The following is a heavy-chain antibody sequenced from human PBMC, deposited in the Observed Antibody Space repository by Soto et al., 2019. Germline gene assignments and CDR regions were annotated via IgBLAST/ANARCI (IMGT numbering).Heavy chain of an antibody. D-gene: IGHD6-25*01. Sequence: QVQLQESGPGLVEPSQTLSLTCTVSGGSIGSTDSYWSWIRRPPGKGLEGIGYIYYTGGTFYNPSLKTRLTISRETSSNQFSLTLTSVTATDTGIYYCARGGSGWAEYFQHWGQGTLVAVSS. CDR2: IYYTGGT. CDR3: ARGGSGWAEYFQH. J-gene: IGHJ1*01. V-gene: IGHV4-30-4*08. CDR1: GGSIGSTDSY.